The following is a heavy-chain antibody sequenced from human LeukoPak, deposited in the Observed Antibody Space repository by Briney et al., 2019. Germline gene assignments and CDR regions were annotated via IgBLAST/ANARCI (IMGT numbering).Heavy chain of an antibody. CDR2: ISWNSGSI. Sequence: PGRSRRLSCAASGFTLDDYAMHWVRQAPGKGLEWVSGISWNSGSIGYADSVKGRFTISRDNAENSLYLQMNSLRTEDTALYYCAKVAGSGSYYPIDYWGQGTLVTVSS. CDR3: AKVAGSGSYYPIDY. CDR1: GFTLDDYA. D-gene: IGHD3-10*01. J-gene: IGHJ4*02. V-gene: IGHV3-9*01.